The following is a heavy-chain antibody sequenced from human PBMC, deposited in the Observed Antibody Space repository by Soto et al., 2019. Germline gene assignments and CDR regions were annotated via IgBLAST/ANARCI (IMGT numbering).Heavy chain of an antibody. D-gene: IGHD6-13*01. Sequence: QVQLMESGGRLVKPGGPLRLSCAASGFTFSDYYMTWIRQAPGKGLEGVSYIGRSGSPIYYADPVKGRFAISRDNAKNSLYLQMNSLRAEDTAVYYCARGGKQLHGMDVWGHGTTVTVSS. CDR3: ARGGKQLHGMDV. J-gene: IGHJ6*02. CDR2: IGRSGSPI. CDR1: GFTFSDYY. V-gene: IGHV3-11*01.